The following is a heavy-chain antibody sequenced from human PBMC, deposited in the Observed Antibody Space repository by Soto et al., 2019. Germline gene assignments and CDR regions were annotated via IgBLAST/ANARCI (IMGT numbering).Heavy chain of an antibody. J-gene: IGHJ6*02. Sequence: QVQLVQSGAEVKKPGSSVKVSCKASGGTFSRYTFTWVRQAPGQGLEWMGRIIPIVDIPNYAQKFQGRVTITADKSTSTAYMELSRLTSDDTAVYYCASHFTGVLVLGTSPPGGDNFGWDVWGLGTTVSVS. CDR3: ASHFTGVLVLGTSPPGGDNFGWDV. D-gene: IGHD2-8*02. CDR2: IIPIVDIP. CDR1: GGTFSRYT. V-gene: IGHV1-69*02.